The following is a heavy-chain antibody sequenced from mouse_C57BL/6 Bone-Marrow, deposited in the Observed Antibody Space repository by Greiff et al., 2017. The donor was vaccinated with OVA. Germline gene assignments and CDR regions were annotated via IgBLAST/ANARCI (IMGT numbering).Heavy chain of an antibody. CDR3: ARPGLLRFYAMDY. J-gene: IGHJ4*01. CDR2: IDPSDSYT. D-gene: IGHD1-1*01. CDR1: GYTFTSYW. Sequence: VQLQQPGAELVKPGASVKLSCKASGYTFTSYWMQWVKQRPGQGLEWIGEIDPSDSYTNYNQKFKGKATLTVDTSSSTAYMQLSSLTSEDSAVYYCARPGLLRFYAMDYWGQGTSVTVSS. V-gene: IGHV1-50*01.